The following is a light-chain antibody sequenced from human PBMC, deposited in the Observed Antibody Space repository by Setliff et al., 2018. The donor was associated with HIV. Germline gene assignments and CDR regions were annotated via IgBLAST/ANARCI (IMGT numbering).Light chain of an antibody. CDR1: SSDIGDYES. V-gene: IGLV2-23*02. CDR3: CSYAGGDTWI. Sequence: QSVLTQPASVSGSPGQSITISCTGSSSDIGDYESVSWYQQHPGEVPKLMIYDVTKRPSGVSNRFSASKSGNTASLTISGPQAEDEAHYYCCSYAGGDTWIFGGGTKVTVL. CDR2: DVT. J-gene: IGLJ2*01.